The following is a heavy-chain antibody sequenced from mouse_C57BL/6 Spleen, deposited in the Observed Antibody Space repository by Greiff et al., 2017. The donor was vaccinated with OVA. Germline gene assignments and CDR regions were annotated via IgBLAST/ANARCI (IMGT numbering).Heavy chain of an antibody. CDR3: ARSYYYGSSYVRFAY. J-gene: IGHJ3*01. CDR2: IDPSDSYT. V-gene: IGHV1-69*01. D-gene: IGHD1-1*01. Sequence: VQRQQPVAELVMPGASVKLSCKASGYTFTSYWMHWVKQRPGQGLEWIGEIDPSDSYTNYNQKFKGKSTLTVDKSSSTAYMQLSSLTSEDSAVYYCARSYYYGSSYVRFAYWGQGTLVTVSA. CDR1: GYTFTSYW.